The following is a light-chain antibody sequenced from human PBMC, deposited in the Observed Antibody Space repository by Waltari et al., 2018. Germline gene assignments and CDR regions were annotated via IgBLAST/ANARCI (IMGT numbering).Light chain of an antibody. CDR2: GST. CDR3: QSYDTSLRVV. CDR1: GSNIGAGYD. J-gene: IGLJ3*02. V-gene: IGLV1-40*01. Sequence: QSVLTQPPSVSGAPGQRVTISCTGSGSNIGAGYDVPWYQQLPRAAPKLLIYGSTSRPLGVPDRFFCSTSGTSASLAITGLQAEDEADYYCQSYDTSLRVVFGGGTKLTVL.